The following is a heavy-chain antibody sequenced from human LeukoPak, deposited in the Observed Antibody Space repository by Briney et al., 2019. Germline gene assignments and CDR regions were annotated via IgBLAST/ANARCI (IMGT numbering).Heavy chain of an antibody. CDR2: ISGSGGST. J-gene: IGHJ5*02. V-gene: IGHV3-23*01. CDR1: GFTFSSYA. Sequence: GWSLRLSYAASGFTFSSYAMSWVRQAPGKGLEGVSTISGSGGSTYYADSVKGRFTISRDNSKNTLYLQMNSLRPDDTAVYFCAKEGLVYGGGACGFARWGQGILVTVSS. CDR3: AKEGLVYGGGACGFAR. D-gene: IGHD2-21*02.